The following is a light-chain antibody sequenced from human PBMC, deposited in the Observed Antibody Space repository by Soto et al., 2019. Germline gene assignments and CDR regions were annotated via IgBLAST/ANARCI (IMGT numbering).Light chain of an antibody. CDR3: QQYDSSPRT. CDR1: QTISSW. CDR2: KAS. V-gene: IGKV1-5*03. J-gene: IGKJ1*01. Sequence: DLQITQAPSTLSGSVGARVPITCRASQTISSWLAWYQQKPGKAPKLLIYKASTLKSGVPSRFSVSGSGTAGTLTIHRLETEDGAVYDGQQYDSSPRTFGQGTKVDIK.